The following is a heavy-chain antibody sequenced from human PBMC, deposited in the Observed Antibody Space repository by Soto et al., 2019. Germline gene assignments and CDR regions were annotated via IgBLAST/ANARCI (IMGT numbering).Heavy chain of an antibody. D-gene: IGHD3-10*01. CDR2: IKSKTDGGTT. Sequence: EVQLVESGGGLVKPGGSLRLSCAASGFTFSNAWMSWVRQAPGKGLEWVGRIKSKTDGGTTDYAAPVKGRFTISRDDSKNTLYLQMNSLKTKDTAVYYCTTVEATLWFGELLPGYWGQGTLVTVSS. CDR1: GFTFSNAW. V-gene: IGHV3-15*01. CDR3: TTVEATLWFGELLPGY. J-gene: IGHJ4*02.